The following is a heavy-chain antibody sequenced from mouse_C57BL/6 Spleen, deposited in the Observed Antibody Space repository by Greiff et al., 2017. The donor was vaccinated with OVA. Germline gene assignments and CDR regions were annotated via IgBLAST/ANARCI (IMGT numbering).Heavy chain of an antibody. D-gene: IGHD1-1*01. J-gene: IGHJ3*01. CDR2: IYPGSGST. CDR3: ARGDYGSSYCFAY. CDR1: GYTFTSYW. Sequence: QVQLKQPGAELVKPGASVKMSCKASGYTFTSYWITWVKQRPGQGLEWIGDIYPGSGSTNYNEKFKSKATLTVDTSSSTAYMQLSSLTSEDSAVYYCARGDYGSSYCFAYWGQGTLVTVSA. V-gene: IGHV1-55*01.